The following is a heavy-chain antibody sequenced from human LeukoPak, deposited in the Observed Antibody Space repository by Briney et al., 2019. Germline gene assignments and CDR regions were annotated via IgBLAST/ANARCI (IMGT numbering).Heavy chain of an antibody. Sequence: SVEVSCKASGGTFSSYAISWVRQAPGQGLEWMGRIIPILGIANYAQKFQGRVTITAGKSTSTAYMELSSLRSEDTAVYYCARDPPSGYSSSWAQFDPWGQGTLVTVSS. D-gene: IGHD6-13*01. V-gene: IGHV1-69*04. CDR3: ARDPPSGYSSSWAQFDP. CDR1: GGTFSSYA. CDR2: IIPILGIA. J-gene: IGHJ5*02.